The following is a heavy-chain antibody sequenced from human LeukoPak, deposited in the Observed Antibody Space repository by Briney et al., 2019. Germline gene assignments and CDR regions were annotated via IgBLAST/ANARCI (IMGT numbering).Heavy chain of an antibody. CDR2: TYYRSKWYN. Sequence: SQTLSLTCAISGDSVSSNSAAWNWIRQSPSRGLEWLGRTYYRSKWYNDYAVSVKSRITINPDTSKNQFSLQLNSVTPEDTAVYYCARDSLELETYCSSTSCYAGFYYYYYMDVWGKGTTVTVSS. D-gene: IGHD2-2*01. V-gene: IGHV6-1*01. CDR1: GDSVSSNSAA. J-gene: IGHJ6*03. CDR3: ARDSLELETYCSSTSCYAGFYYYYYMDV.